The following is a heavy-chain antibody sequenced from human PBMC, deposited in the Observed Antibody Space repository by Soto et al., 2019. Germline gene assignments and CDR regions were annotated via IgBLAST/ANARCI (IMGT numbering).Heavy chain of an antibody. J-gene: IGHJ4*02. V-gene: IGHV1-2*02. CDR1: GYTFTGYY. D-gene: IGHD3-22*01. Sequence: ASVKVSCKASGYTFTGYYMHWVRQAPGQGLEWMGWINPNSGGTNYAQKFQGRVTMTRDTSISTAYMELSRLRSDDTAVYYCARDYTYYYDSSGYFDYWGQGTLVTVSS. CDR3: ARDYTYYYDSSGYFDY. CDR2: INPNSGGT.